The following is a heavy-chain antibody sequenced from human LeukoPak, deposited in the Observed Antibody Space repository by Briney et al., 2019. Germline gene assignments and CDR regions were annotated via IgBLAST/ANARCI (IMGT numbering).Heavy chain of an antibody. D-gene: IGHD1-14*01. CDR3: ARHLPLNWFDP. V-gene: IGHV4-39*01. J-gene: IGHJ5*02. CDR2: IYYSGST. Sequence: PSETLSLTCPLFTRSLSSSSSYWGWIRQHPGKGLESIGSIYYSGSTYNNPSLKSRLTISVDTSKNQFSLKLSSVTAADTAVYYCARHLPLNWFDPWGQGTLVTVSS. CDR1: TRSLSSSSSY.